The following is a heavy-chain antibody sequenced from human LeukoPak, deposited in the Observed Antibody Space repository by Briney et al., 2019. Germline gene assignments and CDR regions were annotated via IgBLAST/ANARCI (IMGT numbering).Heavy chain of an antibody. Sequence: ASVKVSCKASGYTFTGYYMHWVRQAPGQGLEWMGWINPNSGSTNYAQKFQGRVTMTRDTSISTAYMELSGLRSDDTAVYYCARVRTVTTWPFDYWGQGTLVTVSS. D-gene: IGHD4-17*01. CDR3: ARVRTVTTWPFDY. CDR1: GYTFTGYY. CDR2: INPNSGST. V-gene: IGHV1-2*02. J-gene: IGHJ4*02.